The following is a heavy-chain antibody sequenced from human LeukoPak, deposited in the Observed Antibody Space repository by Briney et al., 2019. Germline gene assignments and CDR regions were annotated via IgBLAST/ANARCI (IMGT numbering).Heavy chain of an antibody. CDR2: INHSGST. V-gene: IGHV4-34*01. CDR3: ARSGYSSSWYIRSHYYYYYMDV. Sequence: SETLSLTCAVYGGSFSGYYWSWIRQPPGKGLEWIGEINHSGSTNYNPSLKSRVTISVDTSKNQFSLELSSVTAADTAVYYCARSGYSSSWYIRSHYYYYYMDVWGKGTTVTVSS. D-gene: IGHD6-13*01. CDR1: GGSFSGYY. J-gene: IGHJ6*03.